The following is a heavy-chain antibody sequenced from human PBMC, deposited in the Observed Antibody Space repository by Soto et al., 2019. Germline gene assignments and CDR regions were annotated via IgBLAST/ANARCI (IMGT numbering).Heavy chain of an antibody. V-gene: IGHV3-7*03. Sequence: GGSLRLSCAASGFTFSSYWMSWVRQAPGKGLEWVANIKQDGSEKYYVDSVKGRFTISRDNAKNSLYLQMNSLRAEDTAVYYCARPDCSSTSCYESNYYGMDVWGQGTTVTVSS. CDR3: ARPDCSSTSCYESNYYGMDV. J-gene: IGHJ6*02. CDR1: GFTFSSYW. CDR2: IKQDGSEK. D-gene: IGHD2-2*01.